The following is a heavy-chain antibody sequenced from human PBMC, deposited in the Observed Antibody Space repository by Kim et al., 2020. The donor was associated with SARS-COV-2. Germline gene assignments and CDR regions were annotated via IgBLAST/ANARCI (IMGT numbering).Heavy chain of an antibody. J-gene: IGHJ6*02. V-gene: IGHV3-7*01. Sequence: GGSLRLSCAASGFTFSSYWMSWVRQAPGKGLEWVANIKQDGSEKYYVDSVKGRFTISRDNAKNSLYLQMNSLRAEDTAVYYCARQRVIYYYDSSGYYYPSYYYYYGMDVWGQGTTVTVSS. D-gene: IGHD3-22*01. CDR1: GFTFSSYW. CDR3: ARQRVIYYYDSSGYYYPSYYYYYGMDV. CDR2: IKQDGSEK.